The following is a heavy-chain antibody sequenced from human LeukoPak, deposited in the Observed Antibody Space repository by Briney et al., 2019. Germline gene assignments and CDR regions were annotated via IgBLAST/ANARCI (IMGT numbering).Heavy chain of an antibody. CDR1: GFTFTTYW. Sequence: GGSLRPSCAVSGFTFTTYWMSWARKAPGKGLEWVANIKYDGSEKYHVDSVKGRFTISRDNTKNSLFLQMNSLRAEDTAIYYCARNKRGDYWGQGTLVTVSS. D-gene: IGHD1-1*01. J-gene: IGHJ4*02. CDR3: ARNKRGDY. CDR2: IKYDGSEK. V-gene: IGHV3-7*01.